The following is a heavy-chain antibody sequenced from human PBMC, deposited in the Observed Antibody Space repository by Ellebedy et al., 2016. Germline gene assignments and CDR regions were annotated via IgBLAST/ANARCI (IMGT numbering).Heavy chain of an antibody. CDR3: AKDGTTSSGGPFDF. CDR2: ITSDGSEK. V-gene: IGHV3-30*04. CDR1: GFPFRIFP. Sequence: GESLKISXVASGFPFRIFPMHWVRQAPGKGLEWVAFITSDGSEKSYADSVKGRFTISRDNFKNTVFLQMNNLRTEDTALYYCAKDGTTSSGGPFDFWGQGTTITV. D-gene: IGHD6-6*01. J-gene: IGHJ3*01.